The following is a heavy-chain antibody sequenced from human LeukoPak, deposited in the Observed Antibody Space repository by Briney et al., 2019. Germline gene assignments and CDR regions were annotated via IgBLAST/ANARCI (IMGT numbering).Heavy chain of an antibody. J-gene: IGHJ1*01. CDR2: IRYDGSNK. CDR1: GFTFSSYG. V-gene: IGHV3-30*02. CDR3: AKDLTHHSSGWYEYFQH. D-gene: IGHD6-19*01. Sequence: GGSLRLSCAASGFTFSSYGMHWVRQAPGKGLEWVAFIRYDGSNKYYADSVKGRFTISRDNSKNTLYLQMNSLRAEDTAVYYCAKDLTHHSSGWYEYFQHWGQGTLVTVSS.